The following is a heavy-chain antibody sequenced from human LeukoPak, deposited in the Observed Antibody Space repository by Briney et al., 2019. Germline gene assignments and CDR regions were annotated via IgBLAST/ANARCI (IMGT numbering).Heavy chain of an antibody. CDR2: IYTSGST. Sequence: PSETLSLTCTVSGGSISSYYWSWIRQPAGKGLEWIGRIYTSGSTNYNPSLKSRVTMSVDTSKNQFSLKLSSVTAADTAVYYCARDKDYYYDSGGYPGAFDYWGQGTLVTVSS. CDR3: ARDKDYYYDSGGYPGAFDY. V-gene: IGHV4-4*07. D-gene: IGHD3-22*01. CDR1: GGSISSYY. J-gene: IGHJ4*02.